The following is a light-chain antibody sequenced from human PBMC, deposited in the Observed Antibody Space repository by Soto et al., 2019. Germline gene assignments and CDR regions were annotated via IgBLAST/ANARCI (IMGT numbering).Light chain of an antibody. J-gene: IGKJ2*01. CDR1: QSVSRSY. V-gene: IGKV3-20*01. CDR2: GAS. Sequence: EIVLTQSPGTLSLSPGERATLSCRASQSVSRSYFAWYQQKPGQAPRLLIYGASSRATAIPDRFSGSGSGTDFTLTISILEREEVAIYYYHDYGNSPSTFSQGTKLEI. CDR3: HDYGNSPST.